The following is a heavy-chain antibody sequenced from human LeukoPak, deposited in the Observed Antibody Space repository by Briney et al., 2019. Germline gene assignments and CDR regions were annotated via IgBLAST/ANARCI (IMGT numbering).Heavy chain of an antibody. Sequence: PGGSLRLSCAVSGFTFSSYWMNWVRQAPGKGLEWVASIKQDGGEKSYVDSVKGRFTISRDNAKNSLYLQMSSLRAEDTAVYYCARGRRGDYHYYYYYMDVWGKGTTVTVSS. CDR3: ARGRRGDYHYYYYYMDV. CDR1: GFTFSSYW. J-gene: IGHJ6*03. CDR2: IKQDGGEK. V-gene: IGHV3-7*01. D-gene: IGHD4-17*01.